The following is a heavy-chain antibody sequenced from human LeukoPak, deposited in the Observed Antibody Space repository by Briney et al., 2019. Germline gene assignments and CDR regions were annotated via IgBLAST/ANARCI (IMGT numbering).Heavy chain of an antibody. V-gene: IGHV4-4*07. J-gene: IGHJ6*02. CDR3: AREVEYYDRGLDV. CDR2: IYTTGST. CDR1: GGSISSYY. D-gene: IGHD3-10*02. Sequence: PSETLSLTCTVSGGSISSYYWSWIRQPAAKGLEWIGRIYTTGSTNYNPSLKSRVTMSVDTSKNQFSLKVNSVTAADTAVYYCAREVEYYDRGLDVWGQGTTVTVSS.